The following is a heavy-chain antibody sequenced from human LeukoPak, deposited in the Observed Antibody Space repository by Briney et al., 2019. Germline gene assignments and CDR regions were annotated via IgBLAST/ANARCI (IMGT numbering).Heavy chain of an antibody. CDR2: ITSDGSST. Sequence: ETLSLTCTVSGGSVSGYYWSWIRQPPGKGLVWVSRITSDGSSTHYADSVKGRFTISRDNTKNTLYLQMNSLTAEDTAVYYCVCLGYCTTSSCQPWGQGTLVTVSS. CDR3: VCLGYCTTSSCQP. J-gene: IGHJ4*02. V-gene: IGHV3-74*01. CDR1: GGSVSGYY. D-gene: IGHD2-2*01.